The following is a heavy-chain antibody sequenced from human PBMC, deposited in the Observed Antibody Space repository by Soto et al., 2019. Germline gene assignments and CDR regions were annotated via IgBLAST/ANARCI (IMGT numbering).Heavy chain of an antibody. CDR3: ARAIYGNPFDY. CDR1: GFTFSSNA. Sequence: GGSLRLSCAASGFTFSSNAMSWVRQAPGKGLEWVSSISGSGGSTYYADSVKGRFTISRDNFKNTLYLQMDSLRAEDTAIYYCARAIYGNPFDYWGQGTLVTVSS. D-gene: IGHD4-17*01. V-gene: IGHV3-23*01. CDR2: ISGSGGST. J-gene: IGHJ4*02.